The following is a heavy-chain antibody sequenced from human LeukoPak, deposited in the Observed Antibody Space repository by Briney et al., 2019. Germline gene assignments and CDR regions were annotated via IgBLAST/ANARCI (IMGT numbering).Heavy chain of an antibody. Sequence: SETLSLTCGVSGGSFSSHYWTWIRQPPGKGLEWIGEINPRGSTNYNPSLERRVTVSADTSRNQLSLSLTSVTAAASAVYFCARGLRQGSAWSWGPKQKSYQYMDVWGTGTTVIVPS. CDR2: INPRGST. J-gene: IGHJ6*04. D-gene: IGHD6-19*01. V-gene: IGHV4-34*01. CDR3: ARGLRQGSAWSWGPKQKSYQYMDV. CDR1: GGSFSSHY.